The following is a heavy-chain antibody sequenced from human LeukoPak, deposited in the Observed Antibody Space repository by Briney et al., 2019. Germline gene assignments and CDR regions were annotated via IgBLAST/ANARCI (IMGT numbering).Heavy chain of an antibody. CDR2: ISEDGGST. V-gene: IGHV3-43*02. D-gene: IGHD3-10*01. J-gene: IGHJ4*02. CDR3: VRDNYGWGSYLDY. CDR1: GFIFDDYT. Sequence: PGGSLRLSCAASGFIFDDYTMYWVRHAPGKGVEWVSLISEDGGSTYYADFVKGRFTISRDKSKNSLYLQMKTLRPDDTALYFCVRDNYGWGSYLDYWGQGTLVTVSS.